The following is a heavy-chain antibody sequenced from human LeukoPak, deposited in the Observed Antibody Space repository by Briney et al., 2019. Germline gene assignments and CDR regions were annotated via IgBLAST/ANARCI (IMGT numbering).Heavy chain of an antibody. D-gene: IGHD2/OR15-2a*01. CDR2: IYYSGSS. Sequence: PSETLSLTCTVSGGSISSSNYYWGWIRQPPGKGLEWIGSIYYSGSSYYNPSLKSRVNISVDTSKNQFSLKLSSVTAADTAVYYCARRLSMDVWGKGTTVTVSS. CDR3: ARRLSMDV. J-gene: IGHJ6*03. V-gene: IGHV4-39*01. CDR1: GGSISSSNYY.